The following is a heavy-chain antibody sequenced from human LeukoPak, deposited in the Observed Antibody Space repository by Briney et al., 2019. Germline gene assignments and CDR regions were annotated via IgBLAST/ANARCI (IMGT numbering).Heavy chain of an antibody. Sequence: SETLSLTCAVFGGSFSGYYWSWIRQPPGKGLEWIGEINHSGSTNYNPSLKSRVTISVDTSKNQFSLKLSSVTAADTAVYYCARGERYCSSTSCYWFDPWGQGTLVTVSS. CDR2: INHSGST. D-gene: IGHD2-2*01. CDR1: GGSFSGYY. CDR3: ARGERYCSSTSCYWFDP. J-gene: IGHJ5*02. V-gene: IGHV4-34*01.